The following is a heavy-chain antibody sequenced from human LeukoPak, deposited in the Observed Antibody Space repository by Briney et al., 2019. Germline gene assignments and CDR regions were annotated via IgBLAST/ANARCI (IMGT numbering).Heavy chain of an antibody. V-gene: IGHV4-31*03. Sequence: SQTLSLTCTVSGGSISSGPYYWIWIRQHPGKGLEWIGYITYSGNTYYYPALNSRVTVSLDTSKTQFSLKLSSVTAADTAVYYCARIAYDALDSYYYGMDVWGQGTTVTVSS. D-gene: IGHD3-3*01. J-gene: IGHJ6*02. CDR2: ITYSGNT. CDR1: GGSISSGPYY. CDR3: ARIAYDALDSYYYGMDV.